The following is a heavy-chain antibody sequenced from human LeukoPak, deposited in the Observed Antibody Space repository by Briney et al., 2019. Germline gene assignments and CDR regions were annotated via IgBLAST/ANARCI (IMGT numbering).Heavy chain of an antibody. J-gene: IGHJ3*02. CDR1: GGSISSGGYY. Sequence: PSETLSLTCTVSGGSISSGGYYWSWIRQHPGKGLEWIGYIYYSGSTYYNPSLKSRVTISVDTSKNQFSLKPSSVTAADTAVYYCARDLATVTTHAFDIWGQGTMVTVSS. D-gene: IGHD4-17*01. V-gene: IGHV4-31*03. CDR2: IYYSGST. CDR3: ARDLATVTTHAFDI.